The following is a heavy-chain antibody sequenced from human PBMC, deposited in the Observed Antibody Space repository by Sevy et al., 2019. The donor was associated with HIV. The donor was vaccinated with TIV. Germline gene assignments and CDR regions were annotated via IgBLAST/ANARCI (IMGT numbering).Heavy chain of an antibody. CDR1: GFTFSSFG. CDR3: AKDGPPYYTSGSYMYYFDY. CDR2: ISYDGSDN. V-gene: IGHV3-30*18. J-gene: IGHJ4*02. Sequence: GGSLRLSCAASGFTFSSFGMHWVRQVPGKGLEWVGFISYDGSDNRYVDSMKGRFTISRDSSKNTLYLKMNSLRGGDTAVYYCAKDGPPYYTSGSYMYYFDYWGQGALVTVSS. D-gene: IGHD3-10*01.